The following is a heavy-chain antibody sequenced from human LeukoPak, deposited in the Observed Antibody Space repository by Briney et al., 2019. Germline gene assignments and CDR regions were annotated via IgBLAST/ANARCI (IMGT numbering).Heavy chain of an antibody. CDR1: GGSISSYY. J-gene: IGHJ3*02. CDR2: IYYSGST. CDR3: ARGLAPDYYDTYDAFDI. V-gene: IGHV4-59*01. D-gene: IGHD3-22*01. Sequence: SETLSLTCTVSGGSISSYYWSWIRQPPGKGLEWIGYIYYSGSTNYNPSLKSRVTISVDTSKNQFSLKLSSVTAADTAVYYCARGLAPDYYDTYDAFDIWGQGTMVTVSS.